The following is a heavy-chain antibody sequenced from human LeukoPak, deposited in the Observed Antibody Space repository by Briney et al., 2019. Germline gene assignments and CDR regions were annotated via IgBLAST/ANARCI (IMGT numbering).Heavy chain of an antibody. D-gene: IGHD2-15*01. V-gene: IGHV3-30-3*01. CDR1: GFTFSSYA. J-gene: IGHJ5*02. CDR2: ISYEGSNK. Sequence: GGSLLLSCAASGFTFSSYAFHGFRQAPGKGLGGVAVISYEGSNKYYADSVKGRFTISRDNSKNTLYLQMNSLRAEETAVYYCARDLEDCSGGSCYSWFDPWGQGTLVTVSS. CDR3: ARDLEDCSGGSCYSWFDP.